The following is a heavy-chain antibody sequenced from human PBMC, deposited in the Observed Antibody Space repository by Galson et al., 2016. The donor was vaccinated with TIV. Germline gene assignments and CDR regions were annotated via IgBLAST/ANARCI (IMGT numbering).Heavy chain of an antibody. Sequence: SLRLSCAASGFTFSSYGMHWVRQAPGKGLEWVSALWYDGSNEKYADSVKGRFTISRDNSKSTLYLQMNSLRAEDTAVYYCARSPPLGATTYYFDYWGQGAPVTVSS. J-gene: IGHJ4*02. V-gene: IGHV3-33*01. CDR2: LWYDGSNE. CDR1: GFTFSSYG. D-gene: IGHD1-26*01. CDR3: ARSPPLGATTYYFDY.